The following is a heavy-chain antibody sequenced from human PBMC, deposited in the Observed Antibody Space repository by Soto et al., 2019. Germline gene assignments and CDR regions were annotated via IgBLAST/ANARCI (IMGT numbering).Heavy chain of an antibody. V-gene: IGHV3-33*01. Sequence: QVQLVESGGGVVQPGRSLRLSCAASGFTFSSYGMHWVRQAPGKGLEWVAVIWYDGSNKYYADSVKGRFTISRDNSKNTLYLPMNSLRAEDTAVYYCARDQVITFGGVIGYWGQGTLVTVSS. CDR1: GFTFSSYG. D-gene: IGHD3-16*01. J-gene: IGHJ4*02. CDR3: ARDQVITFGGVIGY. CDR2: IWYDGSNK.